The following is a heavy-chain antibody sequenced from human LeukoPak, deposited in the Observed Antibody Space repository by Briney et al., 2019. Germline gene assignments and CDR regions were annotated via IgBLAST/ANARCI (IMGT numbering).Heavy chain of an antibody. Sequence: GASVKVSCKASGYTFTGYYMHWVRQAPGQGLEWMGIINPSGGSTSYAQKFQGRVTMTRDMSTSTVYMELSSLRSDDTAIYYCARDLRFLEWLGDLDYWGQGTLVTVSS. CDR1: GYTFTGYY. V-gene: IGHV1-46*01. CDR2: INPSGGST. J-gene: IGHJ4*02. D-gene: IGHD3-3*01. CDR3: ARDLRFLEWLGDLDY.